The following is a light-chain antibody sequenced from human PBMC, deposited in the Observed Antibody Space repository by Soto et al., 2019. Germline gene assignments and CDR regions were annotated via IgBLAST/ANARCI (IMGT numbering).Light chain of an antibody. Sequence: QSVLTQPPSASGSPGQSVTISCTGTSXDVGGYYYVSWYQHHPGKVPKLIIYEVTKRPSGVSDRFSGSKSGNTASLTVSGLQAEDEADYYCMSYVGSNIFVFGTGTKVTVL. J-gene: IGLJ1*01. CDR2: EVT. V-gene: IGLV2-8*01. CDR3: MSYVGSNIFV. CDR1: SXDVGGYYY.